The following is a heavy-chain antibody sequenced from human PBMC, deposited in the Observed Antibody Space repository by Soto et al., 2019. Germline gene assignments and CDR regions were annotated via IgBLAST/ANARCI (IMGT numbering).Heavy chain of an antibody. CDR2: IYYSGST. CDR1: GGSISSYY. CDR3: ARDSPKYSSGWYFDY. J-gene: IGHJ4*02. D-gene: IGHD6-19*01. Sequence: SSETLSLTCTVSGGSISSYYWSWIRQPPGKGLEWIGYIYYSGSTYYNPSLKSRVTISVDTSKNQFSLKLSSVTAADTAVYYCARDSPKYSSGWYFDYWGQGTLVTVSS. V-gene: IGHV4-59*01.